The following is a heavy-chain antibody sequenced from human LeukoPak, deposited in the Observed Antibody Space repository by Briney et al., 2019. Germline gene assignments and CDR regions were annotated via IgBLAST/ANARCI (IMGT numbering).Heavy chain of an antibody. CDR1: GGSISSGGYY. J-gene: IGHJ4*02. Sequence: PSETLSLTCTVSGGSISSGGYYWSWIRQHPGKGLEWIGYIYYSGSTYYNPSLKSRVTISVDTSKNQFSLKLSSVTAADAAVYYCARVWGGGYDFDYGGQGTLVTVSS. V-gene: IGHV4-31*03. CDR3: ARVWGGGYDFDY. CDR2: IYYSGST. D-gene: IGHD5-12*01.